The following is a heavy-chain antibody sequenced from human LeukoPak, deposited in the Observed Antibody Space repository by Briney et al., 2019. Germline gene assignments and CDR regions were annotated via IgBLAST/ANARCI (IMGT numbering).Heavy chain of an antibody. D-gene: IGHD5-24*01. V-gene: IGHV1-8*03. Sequence: GASVKVSCKASGYTFSSYDINWVRQATGQGLEWMGWMNPNSGTTDYAQKFQGRVTFTSSTSMSTAYMELSSLRSEDTAVYYCARDSKRWLQWGYYYYYMDVWGKGTTVTISS. J-gene: IGHJ6*03. CDR2: MNPNSGTT. CDR3: ARDSKRWLQWGYYYYYMDV. CDR1: GYTFSSYD.